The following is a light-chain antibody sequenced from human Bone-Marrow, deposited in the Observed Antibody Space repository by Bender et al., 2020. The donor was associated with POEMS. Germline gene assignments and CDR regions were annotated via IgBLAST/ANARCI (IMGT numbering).Light chain of an antibody. Sequence: QSALTQPASVSGSPGQSITISCTGTRSDVGGYNYVSWYQHYPGEAPKLIIFEVNKGPSGVSGRFSGSKSGNTASLTISGLQAEDEADYYCASYTRSDTWVFGGGTNLTVL. V-gene: IGLV2-14*01. CDR3: ASYTRSDTWV. CDR2: EVN. CDR1: RSDVGGYNY. J-gene: IGLJ3*02.